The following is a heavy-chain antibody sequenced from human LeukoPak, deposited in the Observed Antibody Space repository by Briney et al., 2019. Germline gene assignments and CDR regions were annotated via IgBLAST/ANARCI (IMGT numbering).Heavy chain of an antibody. CDR1: GFTFSTYA. V-gene: IGHV3-64*01. Sequence: GGSLRLSCAASGFTFSTYATHWVRQAPGKGLEFISGIRNDGDSTYYANSVKGRFTISRDNSKNTLYLQMNSLRAEDTAVYYCAKPYSNGWYDFDYWGQGTLVTVSS. CDR2: IRNDGDST. CDR3: AKPYSNGWYDFDY. D-gene: IGHD6-19*01. J-gene: IGHJ4*02.